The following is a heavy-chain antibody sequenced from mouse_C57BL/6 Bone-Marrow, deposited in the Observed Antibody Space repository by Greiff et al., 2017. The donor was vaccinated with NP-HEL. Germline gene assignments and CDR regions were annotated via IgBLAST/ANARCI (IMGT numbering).Heavy chain of an antibody. CDR3: ARALTTVVAHWYFDV. CDR2: INPSNGGT. V-gene: IGHV1-53*01. Sequence: QVQLQQSGTELVKPGASVKLSCKASGYTFTSYWMHWVKQRPGQGLEWIGNINPSNGGTNYNEKFKSKATLTVDKSSSTAYMQLSSLTSEDSAVYYCARALTTVVAHWYFDVWGTGTTVTVSS. J-gene: IGHJ1*03. D-gene: IGHD1-1*01. CDR1: GYTFTSYW.